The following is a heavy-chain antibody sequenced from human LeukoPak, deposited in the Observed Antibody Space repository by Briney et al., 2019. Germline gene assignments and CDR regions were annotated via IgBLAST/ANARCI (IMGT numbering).Heavy chain of an antibody. CDR2: ISSSSSYI. D-gene: IGHD6-13*01. CDR3: ARGGIAAAGTFDY. J-gene: IGHJ4*02. CDR1: GFTFSSYS. V-gene: IGHV3-21*01. Sequence: GGSLRLSCAASGFTFSSYSMNWVRQALGKGLEWVSSISSSSSYIYYADSVKGRFTISRDNAKNSLYLQMNSLRAEDTAVYYCARGGIAAAGTFDYWGQGTLVTVSS.